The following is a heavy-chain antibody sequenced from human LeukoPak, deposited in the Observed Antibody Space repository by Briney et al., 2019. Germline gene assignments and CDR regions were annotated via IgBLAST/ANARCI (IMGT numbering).Heavy chain of an antibody. CDR3: ARQVYDILTGYQDYFDY. CDR2: IYPGDSDT. V-gene: IGHV5-51*01. CDR1: GYSFTSYW. D-gene: IGHD3-9*01. Sequence: GESLKISCKGSGYSFTSYWIGWVRQMPGKGLEWMGIIYPGDSDTRYSPSFQGQVTISADKSISTAYLQWSSLKASDTAMYYCARQVYDILTGYQDYFDYWAREPWSPSPQ. J-gene: IGHJ4*02.